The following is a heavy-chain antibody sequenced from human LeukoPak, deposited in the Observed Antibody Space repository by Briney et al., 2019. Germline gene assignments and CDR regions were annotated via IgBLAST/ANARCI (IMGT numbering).Heavy chain of an antibody. CDR2: ISYDGSNK. CDR1: GFTFSSYA. CDR3: AGGRYSRYYYFDY. D-gene: IGHD6-13*01. Sequence: GGSLRLSCAASGFTFSSYAMSWVRQAPGKGLEWVAVISYDGSNKYYADSVKGRFTISRDNSKNTLYLQMNSLRAEDTAVYYCAGGRYSRYYYFDYWGQGTLVTVSS. V-gene: IGHV3-30-3*01. J-gene: IGHJ4*02.